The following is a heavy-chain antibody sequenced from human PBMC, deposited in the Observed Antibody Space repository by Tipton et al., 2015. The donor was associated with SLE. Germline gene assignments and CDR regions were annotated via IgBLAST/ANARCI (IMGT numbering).Heavy chain of an antibody. J-gene: IGHJ4*02. V-gene: IGHV3-23*01. CDR3: ARSPVDYWNGYSA. D-gene: IGHD3-3*01. CDR2: ITGSGDRT. CDR1: GFIFSDYA. Sequence: SLRLSCTASGFIFSDYAMSWVRQAPGKGLEWVSAITGSGDRTYYIDSVKGRFTISRDNSKNSLYLQMNGLRAEDTAVYYCARSPVDYWNGYSAWGQGTLVAVSS.